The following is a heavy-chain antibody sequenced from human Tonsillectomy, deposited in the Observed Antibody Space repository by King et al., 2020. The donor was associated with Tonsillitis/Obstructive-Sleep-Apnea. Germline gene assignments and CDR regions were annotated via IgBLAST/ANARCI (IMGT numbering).Heavy chain of an antibody. J-gene: IGHJ3*02. CDR1: GGSFSGYY. CDR2: INHSGST. D-gene: IGHD3-10*01. CDR3: ARLFLVTMVQGDAFDI. V-gene: IGHV4-34*01. Sequence: VQLQQWGAGLLKPSETLSLTCAVYGGSFSGYYWSWIRQTPGKGLEWIGEINHSGSTNYNPSLKSRITISLDTSKNQFSLKLSSVTAADTAVYYCARLFLVTMVQGDAFDIWGQGTMVTVSS.